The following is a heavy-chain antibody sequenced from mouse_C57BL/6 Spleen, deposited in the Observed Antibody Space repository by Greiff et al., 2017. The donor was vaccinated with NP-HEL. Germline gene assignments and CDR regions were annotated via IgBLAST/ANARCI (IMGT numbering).Heavy chain of an antibody. CDR3: ARRGTTVVAPYNYAMDY. CDR2: IYPGSGNT. D-gene: IGHD1-1*01. V-gene: IGHV1-76*01. CDR1: GYTFTDYY. J-gene: IGHJ4*01. Sequence: QVQLKESGAELVRPGASVKLSCKASGYTFTDYYINWVKQRPGQGLEWIARIYPGSGNTYYNEKFKGKATLTAEKSSSTAYMQLSSLTSEDSAVYFCARRGTTVVAPYNYAMDYWGQGTSVTVSS.